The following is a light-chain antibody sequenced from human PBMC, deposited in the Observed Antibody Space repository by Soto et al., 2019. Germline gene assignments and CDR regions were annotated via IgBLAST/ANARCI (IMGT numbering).Light chain of an antibody. Sequence: QSVLTQPPSASGTPGQRVTISCSGSSSNIGSNYVYWYQQLPGTAPKLLIYRNNQRPSGVPDRFSGSKSGTPASLAISGLRSEDEADYYCAAWDDSLSALFGGGTQLTVL. V-gene: IGLV1-47*01. CDR3: AAWDDSLSAL. J-gene: IGLJ2*01. CDR2: RNN. CDR1: SSNIGSNY.